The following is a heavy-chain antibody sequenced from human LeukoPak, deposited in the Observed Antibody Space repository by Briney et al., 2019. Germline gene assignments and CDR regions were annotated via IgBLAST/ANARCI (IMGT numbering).Heavy chain of an antibody. J-gene: IGHJ4*02. CDR3: AKFEGATIPGWFNDY. V-gene: IGHV3-23*05. CDR1: EFIFSDYA. Sequence: GGSLRLSCAASEFIFSDYAMGWVRQAPGKGLEWVSTIDKTTYPAFYADSVKGRFTISRDNSKNTLYLQMNSLRTEDTAVYFCAKFEGATIPGWFNDYWGQGILVTVSS. D-gene: IGHD6-19*01. CDR2: IDKTTYPA.